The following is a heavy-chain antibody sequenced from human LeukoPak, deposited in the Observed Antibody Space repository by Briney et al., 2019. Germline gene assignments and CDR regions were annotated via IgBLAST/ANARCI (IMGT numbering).Heavy chain of an antibody. V-gene: IGHV1-69*13. CDR3: AREAGYSYGYYAFDI. J-gene: IGHJ3*02. Sequence: GASVKVSCTASGGTFSSYAISWVRQAPGQGLEWMGGIIPIFGTANYAQKFQGRVTITADESTSTAYMELSSLRSEDTAVYYCAREAGYSYGYYAFDIWGQGTMVTVSS. D-gene: IGHD5-18*01. CDR2: IIPIFGTA. CDR1: GGTFSSYA.